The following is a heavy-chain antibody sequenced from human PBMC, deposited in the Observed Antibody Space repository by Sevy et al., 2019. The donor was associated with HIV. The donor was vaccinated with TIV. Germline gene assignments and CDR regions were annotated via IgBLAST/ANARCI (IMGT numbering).Heavy chain of an antibody. D-gene: IGHD6-13*01. Sequence: ASVKVSCKASGYTFTSYYMHWVRQAPGQGLEWMGIINPSGGSTSNAQKFQGRVTMTRDTSTSTVYMELSSLRSEDTAVYYCARAPYSSSSYFAGNNWFDPWGQGTLVTVSS. CDR2: INPSGGST. CDR3: ARAPYSSSSYFAGNNWFDP. CDR1: GYTFTSYY. J-gene: IGHJ5*02. V-gene: IGHV1-46*01.